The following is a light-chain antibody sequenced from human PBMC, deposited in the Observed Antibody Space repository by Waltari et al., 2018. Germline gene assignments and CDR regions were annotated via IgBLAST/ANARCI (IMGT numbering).Light chain of an antibody. V-gene: IGLV2-11*01. CDR1: STDVGGYIY. Sequence: CTGTSTDVGGYIYVSWYQHHPSKSPKLIISAVSTTPSRFPARFSGSKSGNTASLTISGLQAEDEADYYCCSYAGSNSWVYGGGTKLNVL. CDR3: CSYAGSNSWV. J-gene: IGLJ3*02. CDR2: AVS.